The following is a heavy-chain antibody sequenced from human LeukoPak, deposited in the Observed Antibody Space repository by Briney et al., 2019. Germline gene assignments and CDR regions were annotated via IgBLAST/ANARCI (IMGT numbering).Heavy chain of an antibody. J-gene: IGHJ4*02. CDR2: ISSSSSYI. V-gene: IGHV3-21*01. CDR1: GFTFSSYS. D-gene: IGHD6-13*01. CDR3: ARGRYSSSWYQPSDFDY. Sequence: GGSLRLSCAASGFTFSSYSINWVRQVPGKGLEWISSISSSSSYIYYADSVKGRFTISRDNAKNSLYLQMNSLRAEDTAVYYCARGRYSSSWYQPSDFDYWGQGTLVTVSS.